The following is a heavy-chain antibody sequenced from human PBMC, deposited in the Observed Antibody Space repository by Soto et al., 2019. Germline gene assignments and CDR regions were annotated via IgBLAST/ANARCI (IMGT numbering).Heavy chain of an antibody. Sequence: EVQLVESGGGLVQPGGSLRLSCAASGFTFSSYWMSWVRQAPGEGLEWVANMNQDGSEKNYVDSVKGRFTISRDNAKNSLYLQINSLRVEDTALYYCTRDRGYSSFDYWGQGTLVTVSS. CDR1: GFTFSSYW. J-gene: IGHJ4*02. V-gene: IGHV3-7*01. CDR2: MNQDGSEK. CDR3: TRDRGYSSFDY. D-gene: IGHD5-18*01.